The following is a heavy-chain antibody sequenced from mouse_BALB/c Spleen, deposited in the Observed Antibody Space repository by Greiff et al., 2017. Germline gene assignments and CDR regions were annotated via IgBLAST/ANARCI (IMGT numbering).Heavy chain of an antibody. CDR1: GYAFSSYW. J-gene: IGHJ3*01. CDR3: GNYEGFAD. CDR2: IYPGDGDT. D-gene: IGHD2-1*01. Sequence: QVQLQQSGAELVRPGSSVKISCKASGYAFSSYWMNWVKQRPGQGLEWIGQIYPGDGDTNYNGKFKGKATLTADKSSSTAYMQLSSLTSEDSAVYFCGNYEGFADWGQGTLVTVSA. V-gene: IGHV1-80*01.